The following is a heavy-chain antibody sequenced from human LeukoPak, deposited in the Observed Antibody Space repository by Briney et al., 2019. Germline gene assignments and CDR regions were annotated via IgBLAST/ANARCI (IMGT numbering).Heavy chain of an antibody. CDR2: INPDGNKK. CDR1: GPTFSSSW. Sequence: GGSLRLSCAVSGPTFSSSWMDWVRQAPGKGLEWVASINPDGNKKYSADSVKGRFTISRDNAENSLYLQMNSLRVEDTAFYYCARSRDSSGWFLDYWGQGTLVTVSS. J-gene: IGHJ4*02. D-gene: IGHD6-19*01. V-gene: IGHV3-7*01. CDR3: ARSRDSSGWFLDY.